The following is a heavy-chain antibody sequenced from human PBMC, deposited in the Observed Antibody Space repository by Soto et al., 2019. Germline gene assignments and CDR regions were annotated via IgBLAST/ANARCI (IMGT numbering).Heavy chain of an antibody. V-gene: IGHV1-3*01. Sequence: ASVKVSCKASGYTFTSYAMHWVRQAPGQRLEWMGWINAGNGNTKYSQKFQGRVTITRDTSASTAYMELSSLRAEDSAIYYCAKDAIHDPGYFDSWGQGTLVTVSS. CDR3: AKDAIHDPGYFDS. CDR2: INAGNGNT. J-gene: IGHJ4*02. D-gene: IGHD2-21*01. CDR1: GYTFTSYA.